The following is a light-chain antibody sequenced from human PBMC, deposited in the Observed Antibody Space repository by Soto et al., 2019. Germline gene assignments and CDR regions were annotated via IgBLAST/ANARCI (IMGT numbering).Light chain of an antibody. Sequence: IVLTQSPATLSVSPCERATLSCRASQSVSSSYLAWYQQKPGQAPRLLIYGASSRATGIPDRFSGSGSGTDFTLTISRLEPEDFAVYYCQQYGSSSITFGQGTRLEIK. V-gene: IGKV3-20*01. CDR1: QSVSSSY. CDR2: GAS. CDR3: QQYGSSSIT. J-gene: IGKJ5*01.